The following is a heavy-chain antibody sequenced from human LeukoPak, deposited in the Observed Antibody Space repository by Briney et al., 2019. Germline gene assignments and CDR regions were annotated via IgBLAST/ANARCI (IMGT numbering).Heavy chain of an antibody. CDR2: INHSGST. V-gene: IGHV4-34*01. CDR1: GGSFSGYY. CDR3: ARRAPYCSGGSCYSNYYYYYMDV. Sequence: PSETLSLTCAVYGGSFSGYYWSWIRQPPGKGLEWIGEINHSGSTNYNPSLKSRVTISVDTSKNQFSLKLGSVTAADTAVYYCARRAPYCSGGSCYSNYYYYYMDVWGKGTTVTVSS. J-gene: IGHJ6*03. D-gene: IGHD2-15*01.